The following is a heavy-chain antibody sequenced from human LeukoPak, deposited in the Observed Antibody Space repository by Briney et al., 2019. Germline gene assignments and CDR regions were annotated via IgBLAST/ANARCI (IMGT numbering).Heavy chain of an antibody. CDR1: GFTFSLYS. J-gene: IGHJ4*02. D-gene: IGHD6-13*01. V-gene: IGHV3-21*01. CDR3: ARYSATWGTVDY. Sequence: GGSLRLSCTASGFTFSLYSINWVRQAPGKGLEWVSSISTKYIYYSDSAKGRFTISRDNAKNSVSLQMNSLRADDTAVYYCARYSATWGTVDYWGQGTLVTVSS. CDR2: ISTKYI.